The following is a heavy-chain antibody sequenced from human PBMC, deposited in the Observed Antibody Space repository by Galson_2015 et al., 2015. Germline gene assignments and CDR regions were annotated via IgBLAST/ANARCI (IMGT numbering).Heavy chain of an antibody. CDR2: ISAYNGNK. CDR1: GYPFTSYG. J-gene: IGHJ4*02. CDR3: ARDDPNFYGSGSYSYSPYFDY. D-gene: IGHD3-10*01. V-gene: IGHV1-18*04. Sequence: VSCKASGYPFTSYGISWVRQAPGQGLEWMGWISAYNGNKHYAQSLQGRVTMTTDTSTDTAYMELRSLRSDDTAVYYCARDDPNFYGSGSYSYSPYFDYWGQGTLVTVSS.